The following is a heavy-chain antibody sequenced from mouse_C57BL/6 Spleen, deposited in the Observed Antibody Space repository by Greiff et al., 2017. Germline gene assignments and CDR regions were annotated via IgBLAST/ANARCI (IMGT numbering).Heavy chain of an antibody. CDR3: AREGIYGTTVVGPSYYYAMDY. Sequence: EVKLEESGGGLVKPGGSLKLSCAASGFTFSDYGMHWVRQAPEKGLEWVAYISSGSSTIYYADTVKGRFTISRDNAKNTLFLQMTSLRSEDTAMYYCAREGIYGTTVVGPSYYYAMDYWGQGTSVTVSS. D-gene: IGHD1-1*01. V-gene: IGHV5-17*01. J-gene: IGHJ4*01. CDR2: ISSGSSTI. CDR1: GFTFSDYG.